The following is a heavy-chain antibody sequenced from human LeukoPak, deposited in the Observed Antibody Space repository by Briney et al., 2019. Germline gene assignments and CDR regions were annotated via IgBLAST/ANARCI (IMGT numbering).Heavy chain of an antibody. D-gene: IGHD3-10*01. CDR1: GGSFSGYY. CDR2: INHSGGT. J-gene: IGHJ4*02. Sequence: PSETLSLTCAVYGGSFSGYYWSWIRQPPGKGLEWIGEINHSGGTNYNPSLKSRVTISVDTSKNQFSLKLSSVTAADTAVYYCARGLSFGGFYFDYWGQGTLVTVSS. CDR3: ARGLSFGGFYFDY. V-gene: IGHV4-34*01.